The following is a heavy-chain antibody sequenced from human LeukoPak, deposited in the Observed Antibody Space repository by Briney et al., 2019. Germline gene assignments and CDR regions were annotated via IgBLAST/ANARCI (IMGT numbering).Heavy chain of an antibody. CDR1: GGSISSYY. D-gene: IGHD6-13*01. Sequence: SETLSLTCTVSGGSISSYYWSWIRQPPGKGLEWIGYIYYSGSTNYNPSLKSRVTISVDTSKKQFSLKLSSVTAADTAAYYCAREYSSSGGLHYMDVWGKGTTVTISS. CDR2: IYYSGST. J-gene: IGHJ6*03. CDR3: AREYSSSGGLHYMDV. V-gene: IGHV4-59*01.